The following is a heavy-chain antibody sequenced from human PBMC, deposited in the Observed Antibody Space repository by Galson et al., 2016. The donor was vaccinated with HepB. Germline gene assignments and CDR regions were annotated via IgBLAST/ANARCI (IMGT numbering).Heavy chain of an antibody. CDR1: GGSISNSGFY. CDR3: AGEGSTMTTVEDAFDF. J-gene: IGHJ3*01. Sequence: TLSLTCTVSGGSISNSGFYWSWIRQHPGKGLEWIGYIYYSGSTDYNPSLRSRLAISIDTSKNQFSLKVSSVTAADTAVYYCAGEGSTMTTVEDAFDFWGQGTMVTVSS. D-gene: IGHD4-23*01. V-gene: IGHV4-31*03. CDR2: IYYSGST.